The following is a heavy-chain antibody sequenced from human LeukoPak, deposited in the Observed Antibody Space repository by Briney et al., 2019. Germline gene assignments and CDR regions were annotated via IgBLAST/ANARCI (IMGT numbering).Heavy chain of an antibody. V-gene: IGHV1-2*02. CDR2: INPNSGGT. J-gene: IGHJ6*03. CDR1: GYTFTGYY. D-gene: IGHD6-6*01. CDR3: ARSLRIAARPGPPYYYMDV. Sequence: ASVKVSCKASGYTFTGYYMHWVRQVPGQGLEWMGWINPNSGGTNYAQKFQGRVTMTRDTSISTAYMELSRLRSDDTAVYYCARSLRIAARPGPPYYYMDVWGKGTTVTVSS.